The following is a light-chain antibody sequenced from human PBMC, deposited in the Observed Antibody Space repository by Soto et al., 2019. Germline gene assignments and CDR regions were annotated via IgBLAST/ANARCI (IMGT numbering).Light chain of an antibody. CDR2: DAS. CDR3: QQRSNWPPIT. V-gene: IGKV1-5*01. Sequence: DIQMTQSPSTLSASVGDRVTITCRASQNINRLLALYQQKPGKAPQLLIYDASNRATGIPARFSGSGSGTDFTLTISSLEPEDFAVYYCQQRSNWPPITFGQGTRLEIK. CDR1: QNINRL. J-gene: IGKJ5*01.